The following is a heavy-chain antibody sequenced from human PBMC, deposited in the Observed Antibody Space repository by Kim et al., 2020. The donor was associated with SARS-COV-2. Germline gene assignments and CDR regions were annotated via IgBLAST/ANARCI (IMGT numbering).Heavy chain of an antibody. CDR3: AKDEGLVPITGPFFDY. Sequence: GGSLRLSCAASGFTFSSYAMSWVRQAPGKGLEWVSAISGSGGSTYYADSVKGRFTISRDNSKNTLYLQMNSLRAEDTAVYYCAKDEGLVPITGPFFDYWGQGTLVTVSS. V-gene: IGHV3-23*01. D-gene: IGHD2-2*01. CDR2: ISGSGGST. J-gene: IGHJ4*02. CDR1: GFTFSSYA.